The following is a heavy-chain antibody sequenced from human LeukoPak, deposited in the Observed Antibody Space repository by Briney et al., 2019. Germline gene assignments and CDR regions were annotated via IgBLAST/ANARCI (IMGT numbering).Heavy chain of an antibody. CDR2: IYYSGST. V-gene: IGHV4-59*08. J-gene: IGHJ5*02. CDR1: GGSISSYY. CDR3: ARHFDSGWKTDT. Sequence: SETLSLTCTVSGGSISSYYWNWIRQPPGKGLEWIGYIYYSGSTNYNPSLKSRVTISVDTSKNQFSLKLSSVTAADTAVYYCARHFDSGWKTDTWGQGTLVTVSS. D-gene: IGHD6-19*01.